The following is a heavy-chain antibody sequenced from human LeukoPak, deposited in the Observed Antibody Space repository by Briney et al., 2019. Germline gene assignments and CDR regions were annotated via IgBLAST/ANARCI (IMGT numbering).Heavy chain of an antibody. CDR2: FTGGDGRT. CDR1: GFTFDNYA. V-gene: IGHV3-23*01. CDR3: ARVGGTDSSTTYFDY. D-gene: IGHD3-22*01. J-gene: IGHJ4*02. Sequence: GGSLRLSCAVSGFTFDNYAMSWVRQAPGKGLEWVSSFTGGDGRTHYADSMKGRLTISRDISKNTVYLQMNSLRVEDSAVYYCARVGGTDSSTTYFDYWGQGTLVTVSS.